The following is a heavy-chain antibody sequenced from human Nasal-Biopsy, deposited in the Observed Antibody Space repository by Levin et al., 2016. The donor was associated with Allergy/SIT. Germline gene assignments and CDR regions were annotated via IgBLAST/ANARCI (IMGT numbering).Heavy chain of an antibody. D-gene: IGHD1-26*01. CDR1: GFTFRNYG. Sequence: GGSLRLSCTASGFTFRNYGMHWVRQAPGKGLEWLTFVSHDGNHDYYADSVKGRFTIFRDNSKDTLYLQMRSLRPEDTAVYYCASLPGGALAFDIWGQGTMVTVSS. J-gene: IGHJ3*02. V-gene: IGHV3-30*03. CDR2: VSHDGNHD. CDR3: ASLPGGALAFDI.